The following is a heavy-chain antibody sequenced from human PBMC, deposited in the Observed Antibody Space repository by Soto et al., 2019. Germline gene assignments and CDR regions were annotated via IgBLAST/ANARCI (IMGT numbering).Heavy chain of an antibody. Sequence: EVQLVESGGGLVKPGGSLRLSCVASGFNLSHPWMTWVRQAAGKGLEWVGRIKSKTDGGTADYAAPVKGRATISRDDSKNTVYLQMNRLKTEDTAVYYCTTGIYYDILTGYHNVAFWGQGALVTVSS. CDR1: GFNLSHPW. D-gene: IGHD3-9*01. J-gene: IGHJ4*02. CDR2: IKSKTDGGTA. V-gene: IGHV3-15*01. CDR3: TTGIYYDILTGYHNVAF.